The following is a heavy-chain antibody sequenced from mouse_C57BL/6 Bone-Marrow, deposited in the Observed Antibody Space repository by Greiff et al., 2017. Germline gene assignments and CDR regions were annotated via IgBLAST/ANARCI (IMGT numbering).Heavy chain of an antibody. CDR2: INPGSGGT. CDR1: GYAFTNYL. Sequence: QVQLQQSGAELVRPGTSVKVSCKASGYAFTNYLIEWVKQRPGQGLEWIGVINPGSGGTNYNEKFKGKATLTADKSSSTAYMQLSSLTSKDSAVYFCAETVYYGYDDYYAMDYWGQGTSVTVSS. J-gene: IGHJ4*01. D-gene: IGHD2-2*01. V-gene: IGHV1-54*01. CDR3: AETVYYGYDDYYAMDY.